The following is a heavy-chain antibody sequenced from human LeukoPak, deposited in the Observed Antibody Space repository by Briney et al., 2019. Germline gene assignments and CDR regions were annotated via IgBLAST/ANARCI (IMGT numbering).Heavy chain of an antibody. D-gene: IGHD6-13*01. CDR1: GFTFSSYG. Sequence: GGFLRLSCAASGFTFSSYGMHWVRQAPGKGLEWVAVISYDGSNKYYADSVKGRFTISRDNSKNALYLQMNSLRAEDTAVYYCAKAGYSSSWYLYYFDYWGQGTLVTVSS. CDR3: AKAGYSSSWYLYYFDY. V-gene: IGHV3-30*18. CDR2: ISYDGSNK. J-gene: IGHJ4*02.